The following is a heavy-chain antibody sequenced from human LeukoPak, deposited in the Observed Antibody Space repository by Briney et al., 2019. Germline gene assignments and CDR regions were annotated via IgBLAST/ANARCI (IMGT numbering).Heavy chain of an antibody. J-gene: IGHJ4*02. V-gene: IGHV4-59*08. CDR3: ARRPLSSYYFDY. Sequence: PSETLSLTCTVSGGSISSYYWSWIRQPPGKGLEWIGYIYYSGSTNYNPSLKSRVTISVDTSKNQFSLKLSSVTAADTAVYYCARRPLSSYYFDYWGQGTLVTVSS. CDR2: IYYSGST. CDR1: GGSISSYY. D-gene: IGHD2/OR15-2a*01.